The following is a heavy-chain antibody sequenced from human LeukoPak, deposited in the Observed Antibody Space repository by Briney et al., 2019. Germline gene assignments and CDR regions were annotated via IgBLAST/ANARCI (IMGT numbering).Heavy chain of an antibody. D-gene: IGHD3-10*01. CDR3: ARVESITDYYYYGMDV. V-gene: IGHV3-33*01. CDR1: GFTFSSYG. J-gene: IGHJ6*02. CDR2: IWYDGSNK. Sequence: TGGSLRLSCAASGFTFSSYGMHWVRQAPGKGLEWVAVIWYDGSNKYYADSVKGRFTISRDNSKNTLYLQMNSLRAGDTAVYYCARVESITDYYYYGMDVWGQGTTVTVSS.